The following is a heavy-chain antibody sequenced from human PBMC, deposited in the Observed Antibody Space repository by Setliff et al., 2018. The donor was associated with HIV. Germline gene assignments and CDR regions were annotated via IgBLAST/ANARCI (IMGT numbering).Heavy chain of an antibody. CDR1: GVTFSSFA. J-gene: IGHJ4*02. CDR3: ARDSGTTVGATRPGY. Sequence: GGSLRLSCAASGVTFSSFAMHWVRQAPGKGLEWVAVISYDGSNKYYADSVKGRFTISRDNAKNTLYLQMNSLRAEDTAVYYCARDSGTTVGATRPGYWGQGTLVTVSS. V-gene: IGHV3-30*07. CDR2: ISYDGSNK. D-gene: IGHD1-26*01.